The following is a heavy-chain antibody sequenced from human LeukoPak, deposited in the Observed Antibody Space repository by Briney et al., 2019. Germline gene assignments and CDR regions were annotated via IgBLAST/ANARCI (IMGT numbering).Heavy chain of an antibody. Sequence: PSETLSLTCSVSGGSITSFYWSWIRQPAGKGLEWIGRFYTSGSTNYNPSLKSRVTMSVDTSKNQFSLKLSSVTAADTAVYYCAREGVGATIANYYYMDVWGKGTTVTVSS. D-gene: IGHD1-26*01. CDR1: GGSITSFY. J-gene: IGHJ6*03. CDR2: FYTSGST. CDR3: AREGVGATIANYYYMDV. V-gene: IGHV4-4*07.